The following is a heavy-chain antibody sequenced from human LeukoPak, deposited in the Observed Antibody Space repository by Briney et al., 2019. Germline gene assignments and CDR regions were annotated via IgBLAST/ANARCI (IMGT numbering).Heavy chain of an antibody. D-gene: IGHD2-15*01. CDR1: GESFSGYY. CDR2: INHSGST. V-gene: IGHV4-34*01. CDR3: ARGRGYCSGGSCYSYWFDP. J-gene: IGHJ5*02. Sequence: SETLSLTCAVYGESFSGYYWSWIRQPPGKGLEWIGEINHSGSTNYNPSLKSRVTISVDTSKNQFSLKLSSVTAADTAVYYCARGRGYCSGGSCYSYWFDPWGQGTLVIVSS.